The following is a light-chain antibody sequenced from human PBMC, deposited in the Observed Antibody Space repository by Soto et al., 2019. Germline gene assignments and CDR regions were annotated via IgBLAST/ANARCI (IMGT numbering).Light chain of an antibody. J-gene: IGKJ5*01. V-gene: IGKV3-20*01. CDR2: GAS. CDR3: QQYGSPYT. CDR1: QSVSSSY. Sequence: EMVLTESAGTVSKSPGERVTLSCSASQSVSSSYLACYQQPPGPAPRLLVYGASSRATGIPDRFSGSGSGTDFTLTISRLEPEDFAVYYCQQYGSPYTFGQGTRLEI.